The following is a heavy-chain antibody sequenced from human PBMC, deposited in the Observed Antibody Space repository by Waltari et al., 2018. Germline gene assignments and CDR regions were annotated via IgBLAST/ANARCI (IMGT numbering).Heavy chain of an antibody. Sequence: QVQLVQSGAEVKKPGSSVKVSCKASGGTFSSYDISWVRQAPGQGLEWMGGIIPIFGTANYAQKFQGRVTITTDESTSTAYMELSSLRSEDTAVYYCARPYCSGGSCYSNAEYFQHWGQGTLVTVSS. CDR3: ARPYCSGGSCYSNAEYFQH. CDR2: IIPIFGTA. D-gene: IGHD2-15*01. CDR1: GGTFSSYD. J-gene: IGHJ1*01. V-gene: IGHV1-69*05.